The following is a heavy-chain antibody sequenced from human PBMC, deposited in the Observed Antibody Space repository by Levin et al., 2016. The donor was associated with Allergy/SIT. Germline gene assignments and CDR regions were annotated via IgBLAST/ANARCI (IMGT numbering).Heavy chain of an antibody. V-gene: IGHV5-51*01. J-gene: IGHJ4*02. CDR2: IYPGDSDT. CDR1: GYTFSSYW. D-gene: IGHD1-1*01. CDR3: ARHVTGTWSNFDY. Sequence: GESLKISCKGSGYTFSSYWIGWVRQLPGKGLEWMGVIYPGDSDTRYSPSFQGHVTISADKSISSAYLQWSSLQASDTAIYYCARHVTGTWSNFDYWGQGTLVSVSS.